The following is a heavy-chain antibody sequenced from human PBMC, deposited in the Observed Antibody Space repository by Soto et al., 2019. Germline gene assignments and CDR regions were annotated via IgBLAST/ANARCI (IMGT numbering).Heavy chain of an antibody. D-gene: IGHD1-26*01. CDR2: INGGSGKT. CDR3: ARYSGNYQDAFDI. J-gene: IGHJ3*02. Sequence: QVQLVQSGAEVKKPGASVKVSCRASGFTFTLYSMHWVRQAPGQRLEWMGWINGGSGKTKYSQKFQGRVTIARDTSASTAYMEVSSLRSEDTAVYYCARYSGNYQDAFDICCQGTMVTVSS. V-gene: IGHV1-3*01. CDR1: GFTFTLYS.